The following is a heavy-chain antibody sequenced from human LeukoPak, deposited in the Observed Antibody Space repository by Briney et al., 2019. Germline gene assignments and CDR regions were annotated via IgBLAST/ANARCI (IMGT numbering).Heavy chain of an antibody. CDR2: INWNGGST. D-gene: IGHD6-19*01. J-gene: IGHJ4*02. V-gene: IGHV3-20*04. Sequence: PGGSLRLSCAASGFTFDDYGMSWVRQAPGKGLEWVSGINWNGGSTGYADSVKGRFTISRDNAKNSLYLQMHSLRAEDTAIYYCAKSGRPAYSSGWYYFDYWGQGTLVTVSS. CDR1: GFTFDDYG. CDR3: AKSGRPAYSSGWYYFDY.